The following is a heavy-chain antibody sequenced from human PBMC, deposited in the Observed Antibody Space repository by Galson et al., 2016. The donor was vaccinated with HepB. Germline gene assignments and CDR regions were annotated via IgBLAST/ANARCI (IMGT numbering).Heavy chain of an antibody. CDR1: GASVASVEW. V-gene: IGHV4-4*02. D-gene: IGHD3-3*01. CDR3: ATRHFHVFG. Sequence: SETLSLTCTVSGASVASVEWFTWVRQPPGKGLEWVVDVSQGGSTNYHPSLKNRVGISVDRSKHQFYMNLHYVTASDTAVYYCATRHFHVFGWGRGTLVTVSA. CDR2: VSQGGST. J-gene: IGHJ4*02.